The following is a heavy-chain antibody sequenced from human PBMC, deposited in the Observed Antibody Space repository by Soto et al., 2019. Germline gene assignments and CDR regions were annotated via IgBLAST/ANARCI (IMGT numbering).Heavy chain of an antibody. D-gene: IGHD3-3*01. CDR1: GGTFSSYA. CDR3: AREGGMIFGVVHYYYYGMDV. Sequence: SVKVSCKASGGTFSSYAISWVRQAPGQGLEWMGGIIPIFGTANYAQKFQGRVTITADESTSTAYMELSSLRSEDTAVYYCAREGGMIFGVVHYYYYGMDVWGQGTTVTVSS. CDR2: IIPIFGTA. J-gene: IGHJ6*02. V-gene: IGHV1-69*13.